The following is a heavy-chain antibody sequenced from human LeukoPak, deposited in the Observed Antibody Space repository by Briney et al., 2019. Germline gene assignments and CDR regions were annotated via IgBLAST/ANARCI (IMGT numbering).Heavy chain of an antibody. Sequence: GGSLRLSCAASGFTFSDYYMSWIRQAPGKGLEWVSYISSSGSTIYYADSVKGRFTISRDNAKNSLYLQMNSLRAEDTAVYYCARDRGSSWLYYYYYYMDVWGKGTTVTISS. J-gene: IGHJ6*03. CDR3: ARDRGSSWLYYYYYYMDV. D-gene: IGHD6-13*01. V-gene: IGHV3-11*01. CDR1: GFTFSDYY. CDR2: ISSSGSTI.